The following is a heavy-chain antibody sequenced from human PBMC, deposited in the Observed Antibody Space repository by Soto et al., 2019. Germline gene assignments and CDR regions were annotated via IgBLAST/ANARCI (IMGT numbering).Heavy chain of an antibody. CDR1: GFTFSNAW. J-gene: IGHJ4*02. CDR3: STSGTMVYGDSTRPHFDY. V-gene: IGHV3-15*07. D-gene: IGHD4-17*01. Sequence: GSLRLSCAASGFTFSNAWLNWVRQAPGKGLEWVGRIKSNTDAGTTDYAAPVKGRFSISRDDSINTVYLQMNSLRTEDTAVYYCSTSGTMVYGDSTRPHFDYWGQGTLVTVSS. CDR2: IKSNTDAGTT.